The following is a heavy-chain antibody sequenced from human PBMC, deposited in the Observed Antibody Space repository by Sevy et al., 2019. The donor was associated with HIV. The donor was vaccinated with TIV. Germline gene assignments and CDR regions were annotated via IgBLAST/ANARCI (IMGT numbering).Heavy chain of an antibody. CDR1: GYTFTGYY. CDR2: INPNSGGT. D-gene: IGHD2-2*01. J-gene: IGHJ5*02. CDR3: ARGAVPAAGSNWFDP. Sequence: ASVKVSCKASGYTFTGYYMHWVRQAPGQGLEWMGRINPNSGGTNYAHKFQGRVTMTRDTSISTAYMELSRLRSDDTAVYYCARGAVPAAGSNWFDPWGQGTLVTVSS. V-gene: IGHV1-2*06.